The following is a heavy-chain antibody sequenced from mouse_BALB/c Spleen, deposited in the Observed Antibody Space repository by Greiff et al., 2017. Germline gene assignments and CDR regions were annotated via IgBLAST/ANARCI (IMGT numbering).Heavy chain of an antibody. Sequence: EVKLMESGGGLVKPGGSLKLSCAASGFTFSDYYMYWVRQTPEKRLEWVATISDGGSYTYYPDSVKGRFTISRDNAKNNLYLQMSSLKSEDTAMYYCARDRGSLDAMDYWGQGTSVTVSS. J-gene: IGHJ4*01. CDR1: GFTFSDYY. V-gene: IGHV5-4*02. CDR3: ARDRGSLDAMDY. D-gene: IGHD3-1*01. CDR2: ISDGGSYT.